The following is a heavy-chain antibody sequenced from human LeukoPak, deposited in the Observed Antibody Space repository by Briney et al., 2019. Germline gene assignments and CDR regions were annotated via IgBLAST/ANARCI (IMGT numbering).Heavy chain of an antibody. Sequence: GGSLRLSCAASGFTFSNAWMSWVRQAPGKGLEWVSSISSSSSYIYYADSVKGRFTISRDNAKNSLYLQMNSLRAEDTAVYYCARDLPIIAAAGNNFDYWGQGTLVTVSS. J-gene: IGHJ4*02. D-gene: IGHD6-13*01. CDR2: ISSSSSYI. V-gene: IGHV3-21*01. CDR1: GFTFSNAW. CDR3: ARDLPIIAAAGNNFDY.